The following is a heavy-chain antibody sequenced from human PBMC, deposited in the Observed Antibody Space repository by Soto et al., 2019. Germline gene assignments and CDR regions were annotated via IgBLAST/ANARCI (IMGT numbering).Heavy chain of an antibody. V-gene: IGHV3-74*01. J-gene: IGHJ4*02. D-gene: IGHD6-19*01. CDR2: INSDGSST. CDR1: GFTFSSYW. Sequence: GGSLRLSCAASGFTFSSYWMHWVRQAPGKGLVWVSRINSDGSSTSYADSVKGRFTISRDNAKNTLYLQMNSLRAEDTAVYYCARIGSVAGRTYYFDYWGQGTLVTVS. CDR3: ARIGSVAGRTYYFDY.